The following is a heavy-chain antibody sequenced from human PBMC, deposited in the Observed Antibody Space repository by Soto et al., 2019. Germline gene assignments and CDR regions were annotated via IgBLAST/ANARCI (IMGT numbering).Heavy chain of an antibody. Sequence: QLQLQESGPGLVKPSETLSLTCTVSGGSISSSSYYWGWIRQPPGKGREWIGSIYYSGSTYYNPSLKSRVTISVDTSKNQFSLKLSSVTAADTAVYYCAARWLLLADPDAFDIWGQGTMVTVSS. V-gene: IGHV4-39*01. D-gene: IGHD3-10*01. CDR2: IYYSGST. CDR3: AARWLLLADPDAFDI. J-gene: IGHJ3*02. CDR1: GGSISSSSYY.